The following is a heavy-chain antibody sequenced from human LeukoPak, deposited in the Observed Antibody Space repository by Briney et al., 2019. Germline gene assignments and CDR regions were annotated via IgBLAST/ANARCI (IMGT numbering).Heavy chain of an antibody. V-gene: IGHV3-48*03. CDR1: GFTFSSYE. CDR3: AKGATSFDY. CDR2: ISYSSRTI. Sequence: GSLRLSCAASGFTFSSYEMNWVRQAPGKGLEWVSYISYSSRTIYYADSVKGRFTISRDNAKNSLYLQMNSLRAEDTAVYYCAKGATSFDYWGQGTLVTVSS. D-gene: IGHD1-26*01. J-gene: IGHJ4*02.